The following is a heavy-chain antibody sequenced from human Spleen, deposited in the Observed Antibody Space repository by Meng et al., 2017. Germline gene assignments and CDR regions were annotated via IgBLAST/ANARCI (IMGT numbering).Heavy chain of an antibody. CDR3: ARGGGEGYYYYGMDV. J-gene: IGHJ6*02. CDR2: MSSSGSSI. D-gene: IGHD3-10*01. Sequence: GGSLRLSCAASGFIFSDYYMSWIRQAPGKGLEWISYMSSSGSSIYYADSVKGRFTISRDNAKNTLYLQMNSLRVEDTAVYYCARGGGEGYYYYGMDVWGQGTTVTVSS. CDR1: GFIFSDYY. V-gene: IGHV3-11*04.